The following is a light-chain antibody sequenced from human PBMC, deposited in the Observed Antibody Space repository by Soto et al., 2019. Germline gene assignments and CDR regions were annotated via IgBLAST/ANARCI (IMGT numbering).Light chain of an antibody. V-gene: IGLV2-14*03. Sequence: QSALTQPASVSGSPGQSITISCTGTSSGIGTYNFVSWYQQHPGKAPKLLIHEINNRPSGVSIRFSGSKSGNTASLTISGLQAEDEADYYCSSDTTTSTLIFGGGTKLTVL. CDR3: SSDTTTSTLI. J-gene: IGLJ2*01. CDR2: EIN. CDR1: SSGIGTYNF.